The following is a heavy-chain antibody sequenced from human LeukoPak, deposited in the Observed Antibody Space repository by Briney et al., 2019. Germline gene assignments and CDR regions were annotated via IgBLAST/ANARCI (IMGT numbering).Heavy chain of an antibody. CDR3: AKAMVRGVINYYYYYGMDV. D-gene: IGHD3-10*01. J-gene: IGHJ6*02. Sequence: GGSLRLSCAASGFTFSSYWMHWVRQAPGKGLEWVSAISGSGGSTYYADSVKGRFTISRDNSKNTLYLQMNSLRAEDTAVYYCAKAMVRGVINYYYYYGMDVWGQGTTVTVSS. CDR2: ISGSGGST. CDR1: GFTFSSYW. V-gene: IGHV3-23*01.